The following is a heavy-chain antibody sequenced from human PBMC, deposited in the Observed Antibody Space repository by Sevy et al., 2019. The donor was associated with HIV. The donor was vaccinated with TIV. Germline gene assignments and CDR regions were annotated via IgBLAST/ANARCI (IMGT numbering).Heavy chain of an antibody. Sequence: GGSLRLSCAASGFTFSSYGMHWVRQAPGKGLEWVAVIWYDGSNKYYADSVKGRFTISRDNSKNTLYLQMNSLRAEDTAVYYCARGGDIVVVVAATSHYYGMDVWGQWTTVTVSS. CDR3: ARGGDIVVVVAATSHYYGMDV. J-gene: IGHJ6*02. D-gene: IGHD2-15*01. CDR1: GFTFSSYG. V-gene: IGHV3-33*01. CDR2: IWYDGSNK.